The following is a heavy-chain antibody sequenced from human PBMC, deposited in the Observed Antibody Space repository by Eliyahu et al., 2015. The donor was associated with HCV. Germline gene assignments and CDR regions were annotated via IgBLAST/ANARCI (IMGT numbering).Heavy chain of an antibody. CDR3: ARFDVDYLKDGFDF. CDR1: GFXFXTYS. J-gene: IGHJ3*01. CDR2: ISSSSTYI. D-gene: IGHD2/OR15-2a*01. V-gene: IGHV3-21*01. Sequence: EVQLVESGGGLVKPGGSLXXSXXAXGFXFXTYSMNWVRQAPGKGLEGISSISSSSTYIYYADSVEGRFTISRDNAKSSLYLQMNSLRAEDTAVYYCARFDVDYLKDGFDFRGQGTKVTVSS.